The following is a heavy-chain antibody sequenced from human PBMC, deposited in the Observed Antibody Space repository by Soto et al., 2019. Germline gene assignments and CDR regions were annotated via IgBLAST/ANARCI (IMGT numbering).Heavy chain of an antibody. Sequence: GGSLRLSCAASGFTFSSYAMSWVRQAPGKGLEWVSAISGSGGSTYYADSVKGRFTISRDNSKNTLYLQMNSLRAEDTAVYYCAKDLPPDSSGYFNWFDPWGQGTLVTVSS. J-gene: IGHJ5*02. CDR3: AKDLPPDSSGYFNWFDP. CDR2: ISGSGGST. V-gene: IGHV3-23*01. CDR1: GFTFSSYA. D-gene: IGHD3-22*01.